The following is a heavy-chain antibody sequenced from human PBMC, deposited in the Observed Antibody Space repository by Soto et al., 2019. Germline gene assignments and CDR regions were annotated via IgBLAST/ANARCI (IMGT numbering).Heavy chain of an antibody. CDR1: GYDFTKYW. CDR3: AGGGVRGVITRTRDYYGMDV. Sequence: GESLKISCKASGYDFTKYWVGWVRQMPGKGLEWMGIIYPGDSDTRYSPSFQGQVTISADKSINTAYLQWSSLKASDTAMYYCAGGGVRGVITRTRDYYGMDVWGQGTTVTVSS. D-gene: IGHD3-10*01. CDR2: IYPGDSDT. V-gene: IGHV5-51*01. J-gene: IGHJ6*02.